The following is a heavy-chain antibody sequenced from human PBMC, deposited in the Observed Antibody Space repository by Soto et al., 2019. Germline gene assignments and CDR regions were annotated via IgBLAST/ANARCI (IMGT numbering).Heavy chain of an antibody. CDR2: IYEGGRT. CDR3: TRGPSGDKVDF. J-gene: IGHJ4*02. V-gene: IGHV4-30-4*08. CDR1: GGSVSSVDWN. Sequence: SETLSLTCTVSGGSVSSVDWNLSWIRQTPGKGLEWIGHIYEGGRTYTNPSLMGRATISLDTSKNLFSLNLKSVTAADTAVYYCTRGPSGDKVDFWGQGLLVTVSS. D-gene: IGHD2-21*01.